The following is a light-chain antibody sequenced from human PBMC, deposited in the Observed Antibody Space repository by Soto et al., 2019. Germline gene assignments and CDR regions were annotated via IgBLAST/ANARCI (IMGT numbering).Light chain of an antibody. CDR2: EGS. Sequence: QSVLTQPASVSGSPGQSITISCTGTSSDVGSYNLVSWYQQHPGKAPKLMIYEGSKRPPGVSNRFSGSKSGNTASLTISGIQAEDEADYYCCSYAGSSTNVVFGGGTKLTVL. CDR3: CSYAGSSTNVV. V-gene: IGLV2-23*01. J-gene: IGLJ2*01. CDR1: SSDVGSYNL.